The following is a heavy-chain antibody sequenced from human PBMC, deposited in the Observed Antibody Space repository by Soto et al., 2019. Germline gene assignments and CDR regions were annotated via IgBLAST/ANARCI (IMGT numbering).Heavy chain of an antibody. Sequence: SGTLSLTCVVSHVSISSGYYWCWIRPSPGKGLEWIASIYRSGTTSYNPSLKSRVTISVDPSKNQFSLMLTAVTAADTAVYYCARTHSGSYYSVFNYWGRGSLVNVSS. CDR1: HVSISSGYY. CDR2: IYRSGTT. J-gene: IGHJ4*02. D-gene: IGHD1-26*01. CDR3: ARTHSGSYYSVFNY. V-gene: IGHV4-38-2*01.